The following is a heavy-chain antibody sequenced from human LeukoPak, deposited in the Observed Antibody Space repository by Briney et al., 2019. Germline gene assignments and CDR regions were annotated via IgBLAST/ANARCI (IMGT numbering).Heavy chain of an antibody. V-gene: IGHV1-8*01. J-gene: IGHJ4*02. CDR2: MYPNSGNT. CDR1: GYTFTSYD. CDR3: ARVRLPSYYFDY. D-gene: IGHD3-10*01. Sequence: ASVKVSCKASGYTFTSYDINWVRQATGQGLEWMGWMYPNSGNTGYAQKFQGRVTMTRNTSISTAYMELSSLRSEDTAVYYCARVRLPSYYFDYWGQGTLVTVSS.